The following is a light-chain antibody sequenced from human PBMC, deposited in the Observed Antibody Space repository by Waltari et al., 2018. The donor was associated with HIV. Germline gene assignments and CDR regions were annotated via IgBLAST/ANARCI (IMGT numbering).Light chain of an antibody. CDR1: SSAVGGYNY. CDR2: EVS. Sequence: QSALTPPASVSGSPGQSITISCTGTSSAVGGYNYVSWYQQHPGKAPKLMIYEVSNRPSGVSNRFSGSKSCNTASLTISGLQAEDEADYYCSSYTSSSVLFGGGTKVTVL. CDR3: SSYTSSSVL. V-gene: IGLV2-14*01. J-gene: IGLJ2*01.